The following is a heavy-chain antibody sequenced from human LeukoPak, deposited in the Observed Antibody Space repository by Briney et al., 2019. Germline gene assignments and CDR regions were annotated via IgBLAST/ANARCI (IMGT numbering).Heavy chain of an antibody. CDR1: GDSVSSNSAA. D-gene: IGHD3-22*01. CDR2: TYYRSKWYN. CDR3: ARAMIVVVDYYYYYYMDV. Sequence: SQTLSLTCAISGDSVSSNSAAWNWIRQSPSRGLEWLGRTYYRSKWYNDYAVSVKSRITINPDTSKNQFSLQLNSVTPEDTAVYYCARAMIVVVDYYYYYYMDVWGKGTTVTISS. V-gene: IGHV6-1*01. J-gene: IGHJ6*03.